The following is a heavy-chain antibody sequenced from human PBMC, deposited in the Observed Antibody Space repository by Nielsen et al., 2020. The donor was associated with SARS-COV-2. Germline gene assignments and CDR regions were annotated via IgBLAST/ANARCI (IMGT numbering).Heavy chain of an antibody. CDR2: ISSASSAI. V-gene: IGHV3-48*01. Sequence: GSLKISCAASGFTFSSYSMNWVRQAPGKGLEWVSYISSASSAIYYADSVKGRFTISRDNAKNSLYLQMNSLRAEDTAVYYCARDGRFGEDYFDYWGQGTLVTVSS. CDR3: ARDGRFGEDYFDY. CDR1: GFTFSSYS. J-gene: IGHJ4*02. D-gene: IGHD3-10*01.